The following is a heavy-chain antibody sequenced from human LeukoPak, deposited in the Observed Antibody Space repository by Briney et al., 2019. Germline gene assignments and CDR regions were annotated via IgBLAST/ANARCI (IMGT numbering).Heavy chain of an antibody. J-gene: IGHJ4*02. Sequence: SETLSLTCTVSGGSISSYYWSWIRQPPGKGLEWMGYIYYSGSTNYNPSLKSRVTISVDTSKNQFSLKLSSVTAADTAVYYCARDLPGGDGYTLEYWGQGTLVTVSS. V-gene: IGHV4-59*01. CDR1: GGSISSYY. CDR2: IYYSGST. CDR3: ARDLPGGDGYTLEY. D-gene: IGHD5-24*01.